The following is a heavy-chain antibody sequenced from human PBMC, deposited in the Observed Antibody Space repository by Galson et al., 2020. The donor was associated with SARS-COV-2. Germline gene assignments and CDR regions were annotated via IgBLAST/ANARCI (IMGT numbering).Heavy chain of an antibody. CDR2: ISWNSGSI. D-gene: IGHD2-15*01. V-gene: IGHV3-9*01. J-gene: IGHJ6*02. CDR3: AKDMGSSYYYGMDV. CDR1: GFTFDDYA. Sequence: SLKISCAASGFTFDDYAMHWVRQAPGKGLEWVSGISWNSGSIGYADSVKGRFTISRDNAKNSLYLQMNSLRAEDTALYYCAKDMGSSYYYGMDVWGQGTTVTVSS.